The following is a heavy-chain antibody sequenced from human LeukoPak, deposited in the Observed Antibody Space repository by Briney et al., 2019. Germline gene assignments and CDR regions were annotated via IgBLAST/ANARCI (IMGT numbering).Heavy chain of an antibody. J-gene: IGHJ3*02. V-gene: IGHV3-30-3*01. Sequence: GRSLRLSCAASGFTFSSYAMHWVRQAPGKGLEWVAVISYDGSNKYYADSVKGRFTISRDNSKNTLYLQMNSLRAEDTAVYYCARVRSRPGAFDIWGQGTIVTVSS. CDR2: ISYDGSNK. CDR3: ARVRSRPGAFDI. CDR1: GFTFSSYA. D-gene: IGHD2-2*01.